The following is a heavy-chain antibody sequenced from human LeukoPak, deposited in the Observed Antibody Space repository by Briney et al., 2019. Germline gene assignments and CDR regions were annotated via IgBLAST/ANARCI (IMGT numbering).Heavy chain of an antibody. CDR1: GYTFTSYA. J-gene: IGHJ6*03. CDR3: ARATTVTTGYGDRYYYIDV. V-gene: IGHV1-3*03. D-gene: IGHD4-17*01. Sequence: ASVKVSCKASGYTFTSYAMHWVRQAPGQRLEWMGWINAGNGNTKYSQEFQGRVTITRDTSASTAYMELSSLRSEDMAVYYCARATTVTTGYGDRYYYIDVWGKGTTVTVSS. CDR2: INAGNGNT.